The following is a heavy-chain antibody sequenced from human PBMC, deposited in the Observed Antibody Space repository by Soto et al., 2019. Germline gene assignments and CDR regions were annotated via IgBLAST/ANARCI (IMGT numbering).Heavy chain of an antibody. CDR3: ARDMGIVVVPAAHYYYYYSGMDV. Sequence: SVKVSCKASGGTFSSYAISWVRQAPGQGLEWMGGIIPIFGTANYAQKFQGRVTITADESTSTAYMELSSLRSEDTAVYYCARDMGIVVVPAAHYYYYYSGMDVWGQGTTVTVSS. V-gene: IGHV1-69*13. D-gene: IGHD2-2*03. CDR2: IIPIFGTA. CDR1: GGTFSSYA. J-gene: IGHJ6*02.